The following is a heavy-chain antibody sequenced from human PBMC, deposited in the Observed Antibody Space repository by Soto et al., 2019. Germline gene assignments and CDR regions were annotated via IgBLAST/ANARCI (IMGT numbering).Heavy chain of an antibody. J-gene: IGHJ6*02. Sequence: PGGSLRLSCAASVFTVSSNYMSWVRQAPGKGLEWVSVIYSGGSTYYADSVKGRFTISRDNSKNTLYLQMNSLRAEDTAVYYCARSDIVVVPAAPLDVWGQGTTVTVSS. CDR3: ARSDIVVVPAAPLDV. CDR1: VFTVSSNY. V-gene: IGHV3-53*01. D-gene: IGHD2-2*01. CDR2: IYSGGST.